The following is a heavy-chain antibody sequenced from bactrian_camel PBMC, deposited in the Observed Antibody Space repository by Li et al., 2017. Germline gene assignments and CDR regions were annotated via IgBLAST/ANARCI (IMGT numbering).Heavy chain of an antibody. Sequence: HVQLVESGGGSVQAGGSLRLSCKVSGHSRGSNCVGWYRLPPGRAPAEREGIAAIRRDGGETWYAASVKGRFTISLDNAKNAVYLQMNSLKPEDTAMYYCAAGFSSGSGFGWWYRMSQYNYWGQGTQVTVS. CDR2: IRRDGGET. J-gene: IGHJ4*01. V-gene: IGHV3S45*01. CDR3: AAGFSSGSGFGWWYRMSQYNY. CDR1: GHSRGSNC. D-gene: IGHD7*01.